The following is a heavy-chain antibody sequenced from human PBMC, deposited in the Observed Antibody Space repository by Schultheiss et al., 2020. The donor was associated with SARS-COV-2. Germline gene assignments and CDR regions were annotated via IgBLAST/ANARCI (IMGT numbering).Heavy chain of an antibody. Sequence: SETLSLTCTVSGGSISSGGYYWSWIRQHPGKGLEWIGYIYYSGSTYYNPSLKSRVTISVDTSKNQFSLKLSSVTAPDTAVYYCARDQYCGGDCPTHFDYWGQGTLVTVSS. J-gene: IGHJ4*02. CDR2: IYYSGST. D-gene: IGHD2-21*02. CDR3: ARDQYCGGDCPTHFDY. V-gene: IGHV4-31*03. CDR1: GGSISSGGYY.